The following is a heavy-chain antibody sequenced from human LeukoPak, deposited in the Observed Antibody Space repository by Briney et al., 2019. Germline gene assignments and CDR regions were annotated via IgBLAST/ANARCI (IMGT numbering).Heavy chain of an antibody. CDR3: ARHDKNPNSSGYYYYY. V-gene: IGHV4-59*08. J-gene: IGHJ4*02. CDR1: GGSISSYY. D-gene: IGHD3-22*01. Sequence: PSETLSLTCTVSGGSISSYYWSWIRQPPGKGLEWIGYIYYSGGTNYNPSLKSRVTISVDTSKNQFSLKLSSVTAADTAVYYCARHDKNPNSSGYYYYYWGQGTLVTVSS. CDR2: IYYSGGT.